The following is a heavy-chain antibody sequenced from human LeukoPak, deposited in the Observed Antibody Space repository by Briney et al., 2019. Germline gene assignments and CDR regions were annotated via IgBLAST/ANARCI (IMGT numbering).Heavy chain of an antibody. Sequence: PGGSLKLSCAASGFTFSSYGLSWVRQAPGEGLEWVSAISGSGGSTYYADSVKGRFTISRDNSKNTLYLQMNSLRAEDTAVYYCAKDFYYDILTGSRIRGYFDYWGQGTLVTVSS. CDR3: AKDFYYDILTGSRIRGYFDY. J-gene: IGHJ4*02. V-gene: IGHV3-23*01. CDR2: ISGSGGST. CDR1: GFTFSSYG. D-gene: IGHD3-9*01.